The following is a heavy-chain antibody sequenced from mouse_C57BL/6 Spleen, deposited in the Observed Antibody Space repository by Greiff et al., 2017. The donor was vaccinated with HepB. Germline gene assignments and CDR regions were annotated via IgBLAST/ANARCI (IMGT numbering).Heavy chain of an antibody. V-gene: IGHV1-64*01. CDR1: GYTFTSYW. Sequence: VQLQQPGAELVKPGASVKLSCKASGYTFTSYWMHWVKQRPGQGLEWIGMIHPNSGSTNSNEKFKSKATLTVDKSSSTAYMQLSSLTSEDSAVYYCARWGRGYFDVWGTGTTVTVSS. CDR3: ARWGRGYFDV. J-gene: IGHJ1*03. D-gene: IGHD3-3*01. CDR2: IHPNSGST.